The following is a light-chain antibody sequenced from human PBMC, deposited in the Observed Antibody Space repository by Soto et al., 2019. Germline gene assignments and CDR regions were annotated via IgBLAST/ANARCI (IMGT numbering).Light chain of an antibody. CDR1: QSVSSY. CDR3: QQYGSSLRT. V-gene: IGKV3-20*01. CDR2: GAS. Sequence: EIVVTQSPGTLSLSPGERATLSCRASQSVSSYLAWYQQKPGQAPRLLIYGASSRATGIPDRFSGSGSGTDFTLTISRLEPEDFAVYYCQQYGSSLRTFGPGAKVDIK. J-gene: IGKJ3*01.